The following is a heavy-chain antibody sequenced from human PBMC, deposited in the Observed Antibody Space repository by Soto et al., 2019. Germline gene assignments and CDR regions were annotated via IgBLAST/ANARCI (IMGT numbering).Heavy chain of an antibody. V-gene: IGHV3-23*01. CDR2: ISGSGGST. Sequence: GGSLRLSCAASGFTFSSYAMSWVRQAPGKGLEWVSAISGSGGSTYYADSVKGRFTISRDNSKNTLYLQMNSLRAEDTAVYYCAKDTVTTSFLKYYFDYWGQGTLVTVSS. D-gene: IGHD4-4*01. CDR1: GFTFSSYA. CDR3: AKDTVTTSFLKYYFDY. J-gene: IGHJ4*02.